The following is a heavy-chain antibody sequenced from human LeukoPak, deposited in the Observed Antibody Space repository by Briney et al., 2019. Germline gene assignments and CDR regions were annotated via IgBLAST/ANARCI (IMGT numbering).Heavy chain of an antibody. CDR1: GYTPTELS. CDR3: AIPPPSTVHYFDY. Sequence: ASVKVSCKVSGYTPTELSMHWVRQAPGKGLEWMGGFDPEDGETIYAQKFQGRVTMTEDTSTDTAYMELSSLRSEDTAVYYCAIPPPSTVHYFDYWGQGTLVTVSS. D-gene: IGHD4-11*01. J-gene: IGHJ4*02. V-gene: IGHV1-24*01. CDR2: FDPEDGET.